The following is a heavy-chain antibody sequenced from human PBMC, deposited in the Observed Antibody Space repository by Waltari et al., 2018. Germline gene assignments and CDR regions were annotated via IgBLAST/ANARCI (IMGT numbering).Heavy chain of an antibody. CDR1: GFTVSSNY. D-gene: IGHD3-10*01. J-gene: IGHJ4*02. V-gene: IGHV3-66*01. CDR3: GVTMVRGVTRDY. CDR2: IYSGGRK. Sequence: EVQLVESGGGLVQPGGSLRLSCAASGFTVSSNYMSWVRQAPGKGLEWVAVIYSGGRKYYADSVKGRFTIAIDNSKNTLLLQMNSLRAEDTAVYYCGVTMVRGVTRDYWGQGTLVTVSS.